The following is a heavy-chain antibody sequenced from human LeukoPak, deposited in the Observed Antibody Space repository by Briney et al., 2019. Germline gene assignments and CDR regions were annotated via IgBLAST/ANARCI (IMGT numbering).Heavy chain of an antibody. CDR1: GGTFSSYA. CDR3: ARVLLYGGSTYSDY. J-gene: IGHJ4*02. V-gene: IGHV1-69*04. D-gene: IGHD4-23*01. CDR2: IIPILGIA. Sequence: ASVKVSCEASGGTFSSYAISWVRQAPGQGLEWMGRIIPILGIANYAQKLQGRVTMTTDTSTSTAYMELRSLRSDDAAVYYCARVLLYGGSTYSDYWGQGTLVTVSS.